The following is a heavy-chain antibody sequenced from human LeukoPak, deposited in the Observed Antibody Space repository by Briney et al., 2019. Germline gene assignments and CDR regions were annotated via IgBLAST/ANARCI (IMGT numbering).Heavy chain of an antibody. CDR3: ARDLHQDTGPAADIGAFDI. J-gene: IGHJ3*02. CDR2: ISSSGGTI. Sequence: PGGSLRLSCAASGFTFSDYYMSWIRQAPGKGLEWVSYISSSGGTIYYADPVKGRFTISRDNAKNSLYLQMNSLRAEDTAVYYCARDLHQDTGPAADIGAFDIWGQGTMVTVSS. CDR1: GFTFSDYY. D-gene: IGHD2-2*01. V-gene: IGHV3-11*01.